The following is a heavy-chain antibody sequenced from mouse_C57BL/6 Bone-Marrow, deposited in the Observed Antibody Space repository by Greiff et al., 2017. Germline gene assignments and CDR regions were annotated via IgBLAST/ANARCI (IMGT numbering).Heavy chain of an antibody. D-gene: IGHD2-2*01. J-gene: IGHJ2*01. Sequence: QVQLKQPGAELVMPGASVKLSCKASGYTFTSYWMHWVKQRPGQGLEWIGEIDPSDSYTNYNQKFKGKSTLTVDKSSSTAYMQLSSLTSEDSAVYYCARDGYDAFDCWGQGTTLTVSS. CDR2: IDPSDSYT. CDR1: GYTFTSYW. V-gene: IGHV1-69*01. CDR3: ARDGYDAFDC.